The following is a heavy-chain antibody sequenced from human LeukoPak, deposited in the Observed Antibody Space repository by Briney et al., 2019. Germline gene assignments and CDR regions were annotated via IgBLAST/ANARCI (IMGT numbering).Heavy chain of an antibody. CDR3: ARGSRADIVGSTTLDY. D-gene: IGHD1-26*01. CDR2: IYYSGST. V-gene: IGHV4-59*01. CDR1: GGSLSSYC. Sequence: SETLSLTCTVSGGSLSSYCWNWIRQPPGKGLEWIGYIYYSGSTNYNPSIKSRVTISVDKAKNQFSLNLSSLTAADTAVYYCARGSRADIVGSTTLDYWGQGTLVTVSS. J-gene: IGHJ4*02.